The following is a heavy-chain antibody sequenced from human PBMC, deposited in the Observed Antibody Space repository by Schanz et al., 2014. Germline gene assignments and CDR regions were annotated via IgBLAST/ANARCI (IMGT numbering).Heavy chain of an antibody. V-gene: IGHV3-23*04. D-gene: IGHD4-4*01. CDR3: AKDRWRATVMVDAFDI. CDR2: ISGSGGDT. J-gene: IGHJ3*02. CDR1: GFTFSTYA. Sequence: VQLVESGGGVVQPGGSLRLSCAASGFTFSTYAMNWVRQAPGKGLEWVSGISGSGGDTYYVDSVKGRFTVSRDNSENTLYLQMNSLRAEDTAVYFCAKDRWRATVMVDAFDIWGQGTKVTVSS.